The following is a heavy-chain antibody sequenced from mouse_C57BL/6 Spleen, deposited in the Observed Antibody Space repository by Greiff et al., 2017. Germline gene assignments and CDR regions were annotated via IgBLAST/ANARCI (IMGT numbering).Heavy chain of an antibody. V-gene: IGHV1-4*01. CDR2: INPSGGYP. J-gene: IGHJ2*01. CDR3: ERWRSGDLDY. Sequence: QVQLQQPGAELARPGASVKMSCKASGYTFTSYSMHWVKQRPGQGLEWIGYINPSGGYPKYNQKFKDKATLTADKSSRTAYMHLSSLTSEDSAVYYYERWRSGDLDYWGQGTTLTVSS. CDR1: GYTFTSYS.